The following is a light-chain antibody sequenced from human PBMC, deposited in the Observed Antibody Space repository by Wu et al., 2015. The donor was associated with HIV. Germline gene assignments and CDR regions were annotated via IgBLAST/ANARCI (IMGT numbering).Light chain of an antibody. CDR1: QSVSSN. J-gene: IGKJ4*01. CDR2: GAS. CDR3: QHYNNLPLT. Sequence: EIVMTQSPGTLSGSLGERVTLSCRASQSVSSNLAWYQQRPGQAPRLLIFGASTRATGIPARFSGTGSGTEFTLTITSLQSEDVAVYYCQHYNNLPLTFGGGTKVEI. V-gene: IGKV3-15*01.